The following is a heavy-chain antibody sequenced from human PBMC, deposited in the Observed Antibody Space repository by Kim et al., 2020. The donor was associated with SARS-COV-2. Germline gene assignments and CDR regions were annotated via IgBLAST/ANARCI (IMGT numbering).Heavy chain of an antibody. V-gene: IGHV3-7*04. CDR2: IIEDGSEK. CDR1: GFTFTVYW. J-gene: IGHJ6*02. Sequence: GGSLRLSCAASGFTFTVYWMSWVRQAPGKGLEWVANIIEDGSEKNYVDSVKGRFTISRDNAKNSLFLQMNSLRADDTAVYYCARGRGVDVWGQGTTVIVS. CDR3: ARGRGVDV.